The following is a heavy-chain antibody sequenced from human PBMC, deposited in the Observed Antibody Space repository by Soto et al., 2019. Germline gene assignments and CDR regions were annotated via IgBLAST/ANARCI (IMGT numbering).Heavy chain of an antibody. Sequence: GGSLRLSCAASGFTFSSYAMSWVRQAPGKGLEWVSAIRGSGGSTYYADSEKVRFTISRDNSKNTLYMQMNSLRAEDTIVYYEEKEEHFVRGVMDKSYYGMDVWGQGTTVTVSS. CDR2: IRGSGGST. D-gene: IGHD3-10*01. CDR1: GFTFSSYA. CDR3: EKEEHFVRGVMDKSYYGMDV. V-gene: IGHV3-23*01. J-gene: IGHJ6*02.